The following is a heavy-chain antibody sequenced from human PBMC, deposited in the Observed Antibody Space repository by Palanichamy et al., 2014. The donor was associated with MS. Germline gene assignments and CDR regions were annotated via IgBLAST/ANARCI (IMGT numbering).Heavy chain of an antibody. J-gene: IGHJ4*02. Sequence: EVQLVETGGGLIQPGGSLRLSCAASGFTVSSNYMSWVRQAPGKGLEWVSVIYSGGSTYYADSVKGRFTISRDNSKNTLYLQMNSLRAEDTAVYYCARDPYNWNGPGDYWGQGTLVTVSS. CDR3: ARDPYNWNGPGDY. CDR1: GFTVSSNY. V-gene: IGHV3-53*02. CDR2: IYSGGST. D-gene: IGHD1-20*01.